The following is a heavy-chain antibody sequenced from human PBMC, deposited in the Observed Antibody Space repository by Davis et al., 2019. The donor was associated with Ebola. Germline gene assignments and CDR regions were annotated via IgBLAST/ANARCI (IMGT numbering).Heavy chain of an antibody. CDR3: ARSYYDFWSGYLDTDYGMDV. J-gene: IGHJ6*02. CDR2: INPSGGST. CDR1: GYTFTSYY. Sequence: ASVKVSCKASGYTFTSYYMHWVRQAPGQGLEWMGIINPSGGSTSYAQKFQGRVTMTRDTSTSTVYMELSSLRSEDTAVYYCARSYYDFWSGYLDTDYGMDVWGQGTTVTVSS. V-gene: IGHV1-46*01. D-gene: IGHD3-3*01.